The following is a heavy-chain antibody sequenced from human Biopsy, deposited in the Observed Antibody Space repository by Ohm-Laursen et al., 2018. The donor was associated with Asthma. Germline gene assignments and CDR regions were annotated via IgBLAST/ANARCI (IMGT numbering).Heavy chain of an antibody. Sequence: SQTLSLTCTVSGYSISSDDYYWSWIRQAPGKGLEWIAYIYSSGDTYYSLSLKSRVSISLDTSKNQSSLRLTSVTAADTAVYYCARDRAMISETWGQGTLVTVSS. D-gene: IGHD3-22*01. CDR2: IYSSGDT. J-gene: IGHJ5*02. CDR1: GYSISSDDYY. CDR3: ARDRAMISET. V-gene: IGHV4-30-4*01.